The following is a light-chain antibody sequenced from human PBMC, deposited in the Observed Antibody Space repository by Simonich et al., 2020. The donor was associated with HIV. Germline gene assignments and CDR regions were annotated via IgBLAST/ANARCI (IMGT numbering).Light chain of an antibody. J-gene: IGLJ3*02. Sequence: QSVLTQPPSASGTPGQRVNNFCSGRSSNIGSKFVYWYQKLPGTAPKLLIYRKDQRPSWVPDRFSGSKSGTSASLAIRGLRSEDEADYYCVAWDDSLSGPVFGGGTRLTIL. CDR3: VAWDDSLSGPV. CDR2: RKD. V-gene: IGLV1-47*01. CDR1: SSNIGSKF.